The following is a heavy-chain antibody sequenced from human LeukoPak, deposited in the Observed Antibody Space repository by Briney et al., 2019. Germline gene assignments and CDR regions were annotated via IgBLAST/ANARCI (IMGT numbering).Heavy chain of an antibody. CDR2: ISSSSSTI. V-gene: IGHV3-48*01. Sequence: GGSLRLSCPASGFTFSSYSMNWVSQAPGKGLEWVSYISSSSSTIYYADSVKGRFTLSRDNAKNSLYLQMNSLRAEDKAVYYGARGDSSGWWSTVNWFDPWGQGTLVTVSS. J-gene: IGHJ5*02. CDR3: ARGDSSGWWSTVNWFDP. D-gene: IGHD6-19*01. CDR1: GFTFSSYS.